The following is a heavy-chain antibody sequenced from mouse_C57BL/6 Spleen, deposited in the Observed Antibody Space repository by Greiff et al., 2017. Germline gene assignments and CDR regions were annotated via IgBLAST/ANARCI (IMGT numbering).Heavy chain of an antibody. CDR3: ARGTNYYGSSYDAMDY. V-gene: IGHV1-78*01. CDR2: IYPRDGST. D-gene: IGHD1-1*01. J-gene: IGHJ4*01. Sequence: QVQLQQSDAELVKPEASVKISCKVSGYTFTDHTIHWMKQRPEQGLEWIGYIYPRDGSTKYNEKFKGKATLTADKSSSTAYMQLNSLTSEDSAVYFCARGTNYYGSSYDAMDYWGQGTSVTVSS. CDR1: GYTFTDHT.